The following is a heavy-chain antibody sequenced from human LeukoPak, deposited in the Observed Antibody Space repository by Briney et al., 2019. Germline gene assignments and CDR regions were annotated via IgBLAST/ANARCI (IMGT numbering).Heavy chain of an antibody. J-gene: IGHJ6*02. V-gene: IGHV3-13*01. CDR1: GFTFSSYD. Sequence: PGGSLRLSCAASGFTFSSYDMHWVRQATGKGLDWVSAIGTAGDTYYPGSVKGRFTISRENAKNSLYLQMNSLRAGDTAVYYCARGEHVDTAMPSGGMDVWGQGTTVTVSS. D-gene: IGHD5-18*01. CDR2: IGTAGDT. CDR3: ARGEHVDTAMPSGGMDV.